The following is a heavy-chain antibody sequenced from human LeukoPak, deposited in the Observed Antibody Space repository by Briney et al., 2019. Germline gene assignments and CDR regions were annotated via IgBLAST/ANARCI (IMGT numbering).Heavy chain of an antibody. D-gene: IGHD5-18*01. CDR3: AKGSRKGAAMVNLDY. V-gene: IGHV3-23*01. J-gene: IGHJ4*02. CDR1: GFTFSSYA. Sequence: GGSLGLSCAASGFTFSSYAMSWVRQAPGKGLEWVSAISGSGGSTYYADSVKGRFTISRDNSKNTLYLQMNNLRAEDTAVYYCAKGSRKGAAMVNLDYWGQGTLVTVSS. CDR2: ISGSGGST.